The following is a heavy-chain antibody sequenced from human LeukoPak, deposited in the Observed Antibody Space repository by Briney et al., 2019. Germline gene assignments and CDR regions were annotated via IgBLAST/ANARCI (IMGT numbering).Heavy chain of an antibody. CDR3: AAWVFRAGTYDY. Sequence: SVKVSCKASGGTFSSYAISWVRQAPGQGLEWMGGIIPIFGTANYAQKLQGRVTITADESTSTAYMELSSLRAEDTAVYYCAAWVFRAGTYDYWGQGTLVTVSS. CDR1: GGTFSSYA. D-gene: IGHD6-19*01. V-gene: IGHV1-69*13. J-gene: IGHJ4*02. CDR2: IIPIFGTA.